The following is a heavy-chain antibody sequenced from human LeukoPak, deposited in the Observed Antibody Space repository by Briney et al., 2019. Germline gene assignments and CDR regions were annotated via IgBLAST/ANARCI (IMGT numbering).Heavy chain of an antibody. Sequence: EASVKVSCKASGYSFTSYDINWVRQATGQGLEWMGWMNPNSGNTGYAQKFQGRVTMTRNTSISSAYMELSSLRSEDTAVYYCARAPAMVTSHGNWFDLWGQGTLVTVSS. CDR1: GYSFTSYD. V-gene: IGHV1-8*01. J-gene: IGHJ5*02. CDR2: MNPNSGNT. D-gene: IGHD5-18*01. CDR3: ARAPAMVTSHGNWFDL.